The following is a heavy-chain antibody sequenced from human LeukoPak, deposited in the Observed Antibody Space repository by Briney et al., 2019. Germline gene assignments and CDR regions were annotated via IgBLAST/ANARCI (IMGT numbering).Heavy chain of an antibody. J-gene: IGHJ4*02. D-gene: IGHD5-18*01. Sequence: SETLSLTCTVSGGPISSSSYYWGWIRQPPGKGLEWIGSIYYSGSTYYNPSLKSRFTISVDTSKNQFSLKLSSVTAADTAVYYCARTAMVNSGFDYWGQGTLVTVSS. CDR2: IYYSGST. CDR3: ARTAMVNSGFDY. V-gene: IGHV4-39*07. CDR1: GGPISSSSYY.